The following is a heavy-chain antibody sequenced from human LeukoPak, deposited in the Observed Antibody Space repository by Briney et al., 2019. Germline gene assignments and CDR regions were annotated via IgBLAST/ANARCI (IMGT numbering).Heavy chain of an antibody. CDR3: TRQTGFGGDWFDP. D-gene: IGHD3-16*01. Sequence: PQTLSLTCTVSGGSISSSGYSWTWIRQHPGKGLEWIGYISYTGTTHYNPSLQSRLTISADTSNNLFSLRLSSVTAADTAVYYCTRQTGFGGDWFDPWGQGTLVTVSS. CDR1: GGSISSSGYS. J-gene: IGHJ5*02. CDR2: ISYTGTT. V-gene: IGHV4-31*03.